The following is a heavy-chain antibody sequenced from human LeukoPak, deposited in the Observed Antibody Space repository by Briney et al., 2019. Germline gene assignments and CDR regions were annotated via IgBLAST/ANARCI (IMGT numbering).Heavy chain of an antibody. CDR2: LNHGGST. CDR3: ARGRYVTTRGGAAAGFLDY. Sequence: PSETLSLTCAVSGGSFSGHYWNWIRQPPGKGLEWIGELNHGGSTNYNPSLKSRVTISVDTSQNQFSLRLSSVPAADTAVYYCARGRYVTTRGGAAAGFLDYWGQGTLVTVST. CDR1: GGSFSGHY. V-gene: IGHV4-34*01. J-gene: IGHJ4*02. D-gene: IGHD6-13*01.